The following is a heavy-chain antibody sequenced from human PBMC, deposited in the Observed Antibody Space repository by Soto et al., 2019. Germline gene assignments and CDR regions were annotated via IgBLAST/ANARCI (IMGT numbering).Heavy chain of an antibody. D-gene: IGHD4-4*01. V-gene: IGHV3-7*01. J-gene: IGHJ5*02. Sequence: EVQLVESGGGLVQPGGSLRLSCTASGFTFSDSWMTWVRQAPGKGLEWVARIKPDESEKKYADSVKGRFSISRDNAKNSMYWQMDSLSGEDTAVYYCVRGGSNYASWGQGTLVTVSS. CDR3: VRGGSNYAS. CDR2: IKPDESEK. CDR1: GFTFSDSW.